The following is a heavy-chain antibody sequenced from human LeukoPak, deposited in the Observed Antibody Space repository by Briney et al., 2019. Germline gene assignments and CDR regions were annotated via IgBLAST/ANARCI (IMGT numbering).Heavy chain of an antibody. J-gene: IGHJ4*02. Sequence: PGGSLRLSCAASRFTFSGSAMHWVRQASGKGLEWIGEINHSGSTNYNPSLKSRVTISVDTSKNQFSLKLSSVTAADTAVYYCARITNRNYDFWSGYPTPIIGIDYWGQGTLVTVSS. V-gene: IGHV4-34*01. CDR2: INHSGST. D-gene: IGHD3-3*01. CDR1: RFTFSGSA. CDR3: ARITNRNYDFWSGYPTPIIGIDY.